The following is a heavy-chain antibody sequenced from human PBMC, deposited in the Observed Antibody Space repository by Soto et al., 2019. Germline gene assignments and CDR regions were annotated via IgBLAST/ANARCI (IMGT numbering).Heavy chain of an antibody. V-gene: IGHV4-31*03. CDR1: GGSTSSGGLY. Sequence: SETLSLTCTVSGGSTSSGGLYWSWIRQHPGKGLEWIGYIYYSGISYYNPSLKRRVSISLDTSRNQFSMTRNSVTAADTAVSYCARNGYTSGMDVWGQGATVTVSS. CDR3: ARNGYTSGMDV. D-gene: IGHD5-18*01. CDR2: IYYSGIS. J-gene: IGHJ6*02.